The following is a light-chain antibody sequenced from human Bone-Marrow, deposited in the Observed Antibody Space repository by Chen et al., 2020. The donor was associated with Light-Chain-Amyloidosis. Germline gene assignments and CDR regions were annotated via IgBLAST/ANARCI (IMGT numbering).Light chain of an antibody. Sequence: EIVMTQSTATLSVSPGERATLSCRASQSVSSNLAWYQQKPGQAPRLLIYGASTRATGIPARFSGSVSGTEITLTISRLQSEDFAVDYWQQYNNRITFGQGTRLEI. J-gene: IGKJ5*01. CDR3: QQYNNRIT. CDR2: GAS. V-gene: IGKV3-15*01. CDR1: QSVSSN.